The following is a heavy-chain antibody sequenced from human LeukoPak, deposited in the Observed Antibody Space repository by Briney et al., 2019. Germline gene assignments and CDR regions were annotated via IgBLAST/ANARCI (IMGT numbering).Heavy chain of an antibody. CDR2: ISYSSGST. Sequence: GGSLRLSCAASGFTFSSYAMSWVRQAPGKGLEWVSFISYSSGSTYYADSVKGRFTISRDNSKNTLYLQMNSLRDEDTAVYYCAKVEYYDRTGHAFRPWYFDLWGRGTLVTVSS. D-gene: IGHD3-22*01. CDR3: AKVEYYDRTGHAFRPWYFDL. J-gene: IGHJ2*01. CDR1: GFTFSSYA. V-gene: IGHV3-23*01.